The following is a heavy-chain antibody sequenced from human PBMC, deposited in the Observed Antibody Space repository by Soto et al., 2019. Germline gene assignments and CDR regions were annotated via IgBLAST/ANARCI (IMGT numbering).Heavy chain of an antibody. CDR3: AAGKTLGY. CDR2: IKQDGSEK. CDR1: GFTFSSYW. V-gene: IGHV3-7*01. J-gene: IGHJ4*02. Sequence: GGSLRLSCAASGFTFSSYWMSWVRQAPGKGLEWVANIKQDGSEKYYVDSVKGRFTISRDNAQRSLYLQMNSLRAEDTAVYFCAAGKTLGYWGRGTLVTVSS. D-gene: IGHD7-27*01.